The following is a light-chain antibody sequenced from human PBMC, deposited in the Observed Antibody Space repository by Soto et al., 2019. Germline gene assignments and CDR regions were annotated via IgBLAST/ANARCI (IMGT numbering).Light chain of an antibody. CDR2: DVS. V-gene: IGLV2-14*03. J-gene: IGLJ1*01. Sequence: SALTQPASVSGSPGQSITISCTGTSSDVGAYNFVSWYQQHPGKVPKLMIFDVSSRPSGVPDRFSGSKSGNTASLTISGLQAEDEGDYYCSSYTGSSTHVFGSGTKLTVL. CDR3: SSYTGSSTHV. CDR1: SSDVGAYNF.